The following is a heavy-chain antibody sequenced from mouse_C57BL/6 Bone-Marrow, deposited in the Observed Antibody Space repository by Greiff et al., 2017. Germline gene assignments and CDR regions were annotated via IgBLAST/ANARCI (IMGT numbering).Heavy chain of an antibody. CDR2: IYPGSGST. J-gene: IGHJ1*03. CDR3: AKPYYSNDWYFDV. D-gene: IGHD2-5*01. Sequence: VQLQQPGAELVKPGASVKLSCKASGYTFTSYWITWVKQRPGQGLEWIGDIYPGSGSTNYNEKFKSKATLTVDTSSSTAYMQLSSQTSEDSAVYYCAKPYYSNDWYFDVWGTGTTVTVSS. V-gene: IGHV1-55*01. CDR1: GYTFTSYW.